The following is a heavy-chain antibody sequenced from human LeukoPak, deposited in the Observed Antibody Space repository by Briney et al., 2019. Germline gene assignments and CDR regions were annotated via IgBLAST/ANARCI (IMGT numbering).Heavy chain of an antibody. J-gene: IGHJ4*02. CDR2: IRSKAYGGTT. CDR3: TRGGFLEWLFFDY. V-gene: IGHV3-49*03. CDR1: GFTFSSYA. D-gene: IGHD3-3*01. Sequence: LAGGSLRLSCAASGFTFSSYAMSWFRQAPGKGLEWVGFIRSKAYGGTTEYAASVKGRFTISRDDSKSIAYLQMNSLKTEDTAVYYCTRGGFLEWLFFDYWGQGTLVTVSS.